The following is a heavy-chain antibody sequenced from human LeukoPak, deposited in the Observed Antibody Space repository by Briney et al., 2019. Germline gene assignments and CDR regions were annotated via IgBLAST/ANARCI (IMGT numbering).Heavy chain of an antibody. CDR1: GFTFSSYA. D-gene: IGHD6-13*01. J-gene: IGHJ4*02. CDR2: ISSSSSYI. Sequence: GGSLRLSCAASGFTFSSYAMSWVRQAPGKGLEWVSSISSSSSYIYYADPVKGRFTISRDNAKNSLYLQMNSLRAEDTAVYYCARVIAAAGSTHVGFDYWGQGTLVTVSS. V-gene: IGHV3-21*01. CDR3: ARVIAAAGSTHVGFDY.